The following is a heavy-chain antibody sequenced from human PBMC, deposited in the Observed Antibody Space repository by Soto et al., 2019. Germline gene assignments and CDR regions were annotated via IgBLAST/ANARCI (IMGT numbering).Heavy chain of an antibody. D-gene: IGHD5-18*01. Sequence: QVQLVQSGAEVKKPGASVKVSCKASGYTFTSYGISWVRQAPGQGLEWMGWSSAYNGNTNYAQKLQGRVTMTTITPTSTAYMELRSRRSDDAAVEYYAREPGYSYGHEDFQHWGQGTLVTVSS. CDR2: SSAYNGNT. CDR3: AREPGYSYGHEDFQH. V-gene: IGHV1-18*01. J-gene: IGHJ1*01. CDR1: GYTFTSYG.